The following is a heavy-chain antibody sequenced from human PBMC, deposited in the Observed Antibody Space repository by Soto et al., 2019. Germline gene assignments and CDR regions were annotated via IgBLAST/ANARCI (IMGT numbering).Heavy chain of an antibody. CDR2: ISGSGDST. Sequence: EVRLLESGGGLVQPGGSLRLSCAASGFTFTSYAMTWVRQAPGKGLEWVSAISGSGDSTYYADSVKGRFTVSKDNSKNRLHLQMNSLRAEDTAVYYCAKEGLIAGTLNWFDPWGQGTLVIVSS. D-gene: IGHD2-15*01. V-gene: IGHV3-23*01. CDR3: AKEGLIAGTLNWFDP. CDR1: GFTFTSYA. J-gene: IGHJ5*02.